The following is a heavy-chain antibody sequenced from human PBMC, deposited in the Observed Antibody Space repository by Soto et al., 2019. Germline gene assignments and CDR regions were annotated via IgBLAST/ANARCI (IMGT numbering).Heavy chain of an antibody. CDR1: GSTFSSYT. CDR2: IIPVLGVT. D-gene: IGHD2-21*02. Sequence: QVHLVQSGAEVKKPGSSVKVSCQASGSTFSSYTVSWVRQAPGQGLEWMGRIIPVLGVTNYAPKFKGRVTITAYKSKTTAYMELSSLRSRDTAVYYCARRRYCGADCYSKYYYGMDVWGQGTTVTVSS. CDR3: ARRRYCGADCYSKYYYGMDV. V-gene: IGHV1-69*02. J-gene: IGHJ6*02.